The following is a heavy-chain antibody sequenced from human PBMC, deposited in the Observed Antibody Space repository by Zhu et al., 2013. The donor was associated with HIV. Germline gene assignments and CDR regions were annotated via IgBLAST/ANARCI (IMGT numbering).Heavy chain of an antibody. J-gene: IGHJ3*02. D-gene: IGHD3-10*01. CDR1: GYSFTAYY. V-gene: IGHV1-2*02. CDR3: ASKIRGSGSYSLDI. Sequence: QVQLVQSGAEVKKPGASVRVSCKASGYSFTAYYMHWVRQAPGQGLEWMGWINPNSGDTNSAQKFQGRLTLTRDTSISTVYMELSSLTYDDTAVYYCASKIRGSGSYSLDIWGQGTMVTVSS. CDR2: INPNSGDT.